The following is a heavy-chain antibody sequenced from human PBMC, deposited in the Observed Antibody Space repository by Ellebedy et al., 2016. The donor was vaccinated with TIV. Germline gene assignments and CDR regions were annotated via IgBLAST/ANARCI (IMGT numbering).Heavy chain of an antibody. D-gene: IGHD3-16*01. CDR1: GFTFTTYA. V-gene: IGHV3-64D*06. Sequence: PGGSLRLSCSASGFTFTTYAMHWVRQAPGKGLEYVSAMTGNGGSTYYADSVKGRFTISRDNSKHTLYLQMSSLRAEDTAVYYCVKAWGDWGQGTLITVSS. CDR3: VKAWGD. J-gene: IGHJ4*02. CDR2: MTGNGGST.